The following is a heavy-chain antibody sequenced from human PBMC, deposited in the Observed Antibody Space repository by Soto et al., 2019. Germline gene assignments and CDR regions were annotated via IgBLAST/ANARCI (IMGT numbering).Heavy chain of an antibody. CDR3: ARDGVVVVTSHYYYGMDV. CDR1: GGSFSGYY. Sequence: PSETLSLTCAVYGGSFSGYYWSWIRQPPGKGLEWIGEINHSGSTNYNPSLKSRVTISVDTSKNQFSLKLSSVTAADTAVYYCARDGVVVVTSHYYYGMDVWGQGTTVTVSS. CDR2: INHSGST. V-gene: IGHV4-34*01. J-gene: IGHJ6*02. D-gene: IGHD3-22*01.